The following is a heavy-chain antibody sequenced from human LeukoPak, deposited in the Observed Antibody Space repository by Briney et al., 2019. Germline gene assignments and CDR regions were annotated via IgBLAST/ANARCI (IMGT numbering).Heavy chain of an antibody. CDR3: ARTPPDSSGYYYLFDY. V-gene: IGHV1-69*04. J-gene: IGHJ4*02. Sequence: SVKVSCKASGGTFSSYAISWVRQAPGQGLEWMGRIIPIFGIADYAQKFQGRVTITADKSTSTAYMELSSLRSEDTAVYYCARTPPDSSGYYYLFDYWGQGTLVTVSS. D-gene: IGHD3-22*01. CDR2: IIPIFGIA. CDR1: GGTFSSYA.